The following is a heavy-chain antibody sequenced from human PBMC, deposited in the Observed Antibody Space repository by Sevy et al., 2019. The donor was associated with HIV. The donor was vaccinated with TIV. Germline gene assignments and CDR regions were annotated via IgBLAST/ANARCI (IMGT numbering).Heavy chain of an antibody. V-gene: IGHV1-46*01. D-gene: IGHD1-26*01. CDR3: ARDRDLSGSYLEYYYYAMDV. CDR1: GYTFITYY. J-gene: IGHJ6*02. Sequence: ASVKVSCKASGYTFITYYVHWVRQAPGQGLEWMGLIDPSGSTGYAQKFQGRVSMTGDTSTTTVYMELSSLTSEDTAVYYCARDRDLSGSYLEYYYYAMDVWGQGTTVTVSS. CDR2: IDPSGST.